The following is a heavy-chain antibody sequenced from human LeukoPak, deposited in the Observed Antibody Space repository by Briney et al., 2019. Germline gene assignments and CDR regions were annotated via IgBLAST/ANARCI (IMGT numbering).Heavy chain of an antibody. CDR1: GDSVSSNSAS. D-gene: IGHD6-19*01. CDR3: ARDHYGSGWYGIDY. J-gene: IGHJ4*02. Sequence: SQTLSLTRAISGDSVSSNSASWNWIRQSPSRGLEWLGRAYYRSKWYNEYAVSVKSRITINPDTSNNQLSLHLNSVTPEDTAIYYCARDHYGSGWYGIDYWGQGTLVTVSS. V-gene: IGHV6-1*01. CDR2: AYYRSKWYN.